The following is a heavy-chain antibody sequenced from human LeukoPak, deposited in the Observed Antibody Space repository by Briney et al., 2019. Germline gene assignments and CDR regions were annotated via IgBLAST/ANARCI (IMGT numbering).Heavy chain of an antibody. J-gene: IGHJ4*02. D-gene: IGHD5-12*01. CDR1: GCTFSNYW. Sequence: GGSLRLSCVASGCTFSNYWMSWVRQAPGKGLEWVANMKQEGRETYYVDSVKGRFTISRDNAKNSLYLQMNSLRAEDTAVYYCTREGRYSCYDLTDSWGQGTLVTVSS. CDR3: TREGRYSCYDLTDS. V-gene: IGHV3-7*04. CDR2: MKQEGRET.